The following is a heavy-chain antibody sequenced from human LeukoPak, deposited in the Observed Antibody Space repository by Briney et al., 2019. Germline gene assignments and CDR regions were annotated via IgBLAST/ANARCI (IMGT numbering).Heavy chain of an antibody. V-gene: IGHV3-30*04. CDR1: GFTFSSYE. D-gene: IGHD5-12*01. CDR2: ISYDGSNK. CDR3: ARDASPGGRLRFLRYYFDY. Sequence: PGGSLRLSCAASGFTFSSYEMNWVRQAPGKGLEWVAVISYDGSNKYYADSVKGRFTISRDNSKNTLYLQMNSLRAEDTAVYYCARDASPGGRLRFLRYYFDYWGQGTLVTVSS. J-gene: IGHJ4*02.